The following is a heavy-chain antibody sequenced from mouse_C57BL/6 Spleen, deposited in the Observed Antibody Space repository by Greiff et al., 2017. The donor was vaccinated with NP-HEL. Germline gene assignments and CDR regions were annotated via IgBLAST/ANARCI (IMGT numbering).Heavy chain of an antibody. CDR2: IHPSDSDT. CDR3: AMGRDYYCSSPPWFAY. CDR1: GYTFTSYW. J-gene: IGHJ3*01. D-gene: IGHD1-1*01. V-gene: IGHV1-74*01. Sequence: VQLQQPGAELVKPGASVKVSCKASGYTFTSYWMHWVKQRPGQGLEWIGRIHPSDSDTNYNQKFKGKATLTVDKSSSTAYMQLSSLTSEDSAVYYGAMGRDYYCSSPPWFAYWGQGTLVTVSA.